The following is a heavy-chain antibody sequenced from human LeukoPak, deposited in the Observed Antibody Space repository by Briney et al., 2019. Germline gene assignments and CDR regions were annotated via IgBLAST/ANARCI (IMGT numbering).Heavy chain of an antibody. CDR3: RTVGTYYYDSSSDAFDI. Sequence: ASVKVSCKVFGYTLTELSMHWVRQAPGKGLEWMGGFDPEDGETIYAQKFQGRVTMTEDTSTDTAYMELSSLRSEDTAVYYCRTVGTYYYDSSSDAFDIWGQGTMVTVSS. V-gene: IGHV1-24*01. CDR2: FDPEDGET. J-gene: IGHJ3*02. CDR1: GYTLTELS. D-gene: IGHD3-22*01.